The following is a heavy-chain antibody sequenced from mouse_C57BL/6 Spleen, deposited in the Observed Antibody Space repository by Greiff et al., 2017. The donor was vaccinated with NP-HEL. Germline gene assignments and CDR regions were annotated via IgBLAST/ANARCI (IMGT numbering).Heavy chain of an antibody. CDR2: ISYDGSN. D-gene: IGHD1-1*01. Sequence: EVQLQQSGPGLVKPSQSLSLTCSVTGYSITSGYYWNWIRQFPGNKLEWMGYISYDGSNNYNPSLKNRISITRDTSKNQFFLKLNSVTTEDTATYYCAREGSYYGSSHWYFDVWGTGTTVTVSS. CDR3: AREGSYYGSSHWYFDV. J-gene: IGHJ1*03. CDR1: GYSITSGYY. V-gene: IGHV3-6*01.